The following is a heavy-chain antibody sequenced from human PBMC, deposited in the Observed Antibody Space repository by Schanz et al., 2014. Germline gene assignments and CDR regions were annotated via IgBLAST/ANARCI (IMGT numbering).Heavy chain of an antibody. CDR1: GFTLSNSD. J-gene: IGHJ4*02. V-gene: IGHV3-13*01. CDR3: ARVPYGSGSYWDY. D-gene: IGHD3-10*01. CDR2: IGYLGDT. Sequence: EVLLVESGGGLVQPGGSLRLSCAASGFTLSNSDMHWVRQGTGKGLEWVSTIGYLGDTYYPDSVKGRFTVSRDSGQNSLYLQMNSLRAGDTAVYYCARVPYGSGSYWDYWGQGTLVTVSS.